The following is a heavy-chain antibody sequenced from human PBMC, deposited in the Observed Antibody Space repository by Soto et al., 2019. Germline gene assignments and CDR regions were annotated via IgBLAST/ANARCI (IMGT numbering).Heavy chain of an antibody. Sequence: SVKVSCKASGGTFSSYAISWVRQAPGQGLEWMGGIIPIFGTANYAQKFQGRVTITADESTSTAYMELSSLRSEDTAVYYCARYPSSSARIFDYWGQGTIVTVYS. J-gene: IGHJ4*02. CDR2: IIPIFGTA. V-gene: IGHV1-69*13. CDR3: ARYPSSSARIFDY. D-gene: IGHD6-6*01. CDR1: GGTFSSYA.